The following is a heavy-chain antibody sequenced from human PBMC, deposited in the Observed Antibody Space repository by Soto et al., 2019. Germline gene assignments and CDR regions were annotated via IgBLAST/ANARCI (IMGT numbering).Heavy chain of an antibody. CDR2: ISSSSSYI. CDR3: ARVQAAYCSSTSCYTDVYYYYGMDV. Sequence: EVQLVESGGGLVKPGGSLRLSCAASGFTFSSYSMNWVRQAPGKGLEWVSSISSSSSYIYYADSVKGRFTISRDNAKNSLYLQMNSLRAEDTAVYYCARVQAAYCSSTSCYTDVYYYYGMDVWGQGTKVTVSS. V-gene: IGHV3-21*01. CDR1: GFTFSSYS. D-gene: IGHD2-2*02. J-gene: IGHJ6*02.